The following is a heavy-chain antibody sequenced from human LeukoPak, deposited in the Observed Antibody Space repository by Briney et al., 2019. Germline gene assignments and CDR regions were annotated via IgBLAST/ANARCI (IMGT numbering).Heavy chain of an antibody. CDR2: ISSRSSYI. V-gene: IGHV3-21*01. J-gene: IGHJ4*02. CDR1: GFTFSSYS. CDR3: AREGRNYDFWSGFSY. Sequence: PGGSLRLSCAASGFTFSSYSMNWVRQAPGKGLEWVSSISSRSSYIYYADSVKGRFTISRDNAKNSLYLQMNSLRAEDTAVYYCAREGRNYDFWSGFSYWGQGTLVTVSS. D-gene: IGHD3-3*01.